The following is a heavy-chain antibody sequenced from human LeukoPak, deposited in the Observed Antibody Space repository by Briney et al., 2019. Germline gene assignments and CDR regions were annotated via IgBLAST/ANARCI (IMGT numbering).Heavy chain of an antibody. J-gene: IGHJ6*02. CDR3: ATSAYFGASPPTVGMDV. D-gene: IGHD3-10*01. Sequence: ASVKLSCKASGYIFTSYAMHWVRQAPGQRLEWVGWINAGNGDPKYSQKFQGRVAITRDTSASTAYMELSRLRSDDTAVYYCATSAYFGASPPTVGMDVWGQGTTVTVSS. V-gene: IGHV1-3*01. CDR1: GYIFTSYA. CDR2: INAGNGDP.